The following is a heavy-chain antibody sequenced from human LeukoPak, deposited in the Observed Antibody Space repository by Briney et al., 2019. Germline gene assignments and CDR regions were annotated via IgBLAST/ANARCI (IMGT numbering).Heavy chain of an antibody. D-gene: IGHD1-26*01. J-gene: IGHJ4*02. CDR2: IYYSGST. CDR3: ASGSIVGVLWG. V-gene: IGHV4-59*01. CDR1: GGSISSFY. Sequence: KTSETLSLTCTVSGGSISSFYWSWIRQPPGKGLEWIGYIYYSGSTNYNPSLKSRVTMSVDTSNNQFSLKLSSVTAADTAVYYCASGSIVGVLWGWGQGTLVTVSS.